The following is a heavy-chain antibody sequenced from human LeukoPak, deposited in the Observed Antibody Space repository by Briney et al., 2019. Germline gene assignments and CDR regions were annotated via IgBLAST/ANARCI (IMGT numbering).Heavy chain of an antibody. Sequence: PSETLSLTCAVYGGSFSGYYWSWIRQPPGKGLEWIGEINHSGSTNYNPSLKSRVTISVDTSKNQFSLKLSSVTAADTAVYYCARGTSGYSYGYTLYPIFDYWGQGTLVTVSS. CDR2: INHSGST. CDR1: GGSFSGYY. D-gene: IGHD5-18*01. CDR3: ARGTSGYSYGYTLYPIFDY. V-gene: IGHV4-34*01. J-gene: IGHJ4*02.